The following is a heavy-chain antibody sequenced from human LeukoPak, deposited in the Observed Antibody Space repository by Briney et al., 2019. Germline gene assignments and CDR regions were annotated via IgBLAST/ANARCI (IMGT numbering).Heavy chain of an antibody. CDR1: GYSFTSYW. CDR3: ARVSRDYGDCDPHFIYYYYGMDV. J-gene: IGHJ6*02. D-gene: IGHD4-17*01. Sequence: GESLKISCKGSGYSFTSYWIGWVRQMPGKGLEWMGIIYPGDSDTRYSPSFQGQVTISADKSISTAYLQWSSLKASDTAMYYCARVSRDYGDCDPHFIYYYYGMDVWGQGTTVTVSS. CDR2: IYPGDSDT. V-gene: IGHV5-51*01.